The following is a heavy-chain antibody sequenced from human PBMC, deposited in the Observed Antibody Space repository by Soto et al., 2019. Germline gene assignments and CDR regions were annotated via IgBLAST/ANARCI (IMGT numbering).Heavy chain of an antibody. CDR2: IYYSGST. J-gene: IGHJ6*02. CDR3: ARFTISSIGAYGMDV. D-gene: IGHD3-9*01. Sequence: QVQLQESGPGLVKPSQTLSLTCTVSGGSISSGGYYWSWIRQHPGKGLEWIGYIYYSGSTYYNPSLRSRVTIXXDXSXXQFSLKLSSVTAADTAVYYCARFTISSIGAYGMDVWGQGTTVTVSS. CDR1: GGSISSGGYY. V-gene: IGHV4-31*03.